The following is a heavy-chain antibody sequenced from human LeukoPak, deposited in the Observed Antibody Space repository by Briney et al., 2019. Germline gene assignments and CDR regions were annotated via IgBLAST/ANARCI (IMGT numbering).Heavy chain of an antibody. D-gene: IGHD3-10*01. CDR3: ARGTYYYGSGSNWFDP. CDR2: IYYSGST. CDR1: GGSISSSSYY. J-gene: IGHJ5*02. Sequence: SETLSLTCTVSGGSISSSSYYWGWIRQPPGKGLEWIGSIYYSGSTNYNPSLKSRVTISVDTSKNQFSLKLSSVTAADTAVYYCARGTYYYGSGSNWFDPWGQGTLVTVSS. V-gene: IGHV4-39*07.